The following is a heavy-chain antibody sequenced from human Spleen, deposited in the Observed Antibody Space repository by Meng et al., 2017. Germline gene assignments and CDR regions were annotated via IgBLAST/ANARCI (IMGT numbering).Heavy chain of an antibody. Sequence: QVQLQQWGEVLLKPSETSSLTCVVSGGSFSDYSWSWIRQPPGKGLEWIGEINHSGSTNYNPSLESRATISVDTSQNNLSLKLSSVTAADSAVYYCARGPTTMAHDFDYWGQGTLVTVSS. CDR3: ARGPTTMAHDFDY. V-gene: IGHV4-34*01. CDR1: GGSFSDYS. J-gene: IGHJ4*02. CDR2: INHSGST. D-gene: IGHD4-11*01.